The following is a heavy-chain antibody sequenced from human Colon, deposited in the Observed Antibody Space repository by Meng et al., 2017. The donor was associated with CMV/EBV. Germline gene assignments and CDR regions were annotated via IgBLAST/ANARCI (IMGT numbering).Heavy chain of an antibody. D-gene: IGHD3-16*01. Sequence: GESLKISCAASGFTFSDYYMSWIRQAPGKGLEWVSYISSSGSTIYYADSVKGRFTISMDNAKNSLYLQMNSLRAEDTAVYYCATLGDSHAFDIWGQGTMVTVSS. CDR1: GFTFSDYY. J-gene: IGHJ3*02. V-gene: IGHV3-11*01. CDR2: ISSSGSTI. CDR3: ATLGDSHAFDI.